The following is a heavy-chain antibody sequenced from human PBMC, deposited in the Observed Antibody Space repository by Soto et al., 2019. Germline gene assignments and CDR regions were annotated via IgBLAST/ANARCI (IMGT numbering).Heavy chain of an antibody. Sequence: ASVKVSCKASGYTFTSYGISWVRQAPGQGLEWMGWISAYSGNTNYAQKLPGRVTMTTDTSTSTAYMELRSLRSDDTAVYYCARVEVVVVVAATPYYYYYMDVWGKGTTVTVSS. CDR1: GYTFTSYG. J-gene: IGHJ6*03. V-gene: IGHV1-18*01. CDR3: ARVEVVVVVAATPYYYYYMDV. CDR2: ISAYSGNT. D-gene: IGHD2-15*01.